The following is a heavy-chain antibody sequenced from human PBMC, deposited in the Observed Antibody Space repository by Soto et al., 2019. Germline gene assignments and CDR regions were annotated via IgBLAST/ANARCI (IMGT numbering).Heavy chain of an antibody. D-gene: IGHD3-10*01. V-gene: IGHV6-1*01. CDR2: TYYRSKWYN. J-gene: IGHJ5*02. CDR3: ARDREYYGSGSYSASNWFDP. CDR1: GDSVSSNSAA. Sequence: SQTLSLTCAISGDSVSSNSAAWNWIRQSPSRGLEWLGRTYYRSKWYNDYAVSVKSRITINPDTSKNQFSLQLNSVTPEETAVYYCARDREYYGSGSYSASNWFDPWGQGTLVTVSS.